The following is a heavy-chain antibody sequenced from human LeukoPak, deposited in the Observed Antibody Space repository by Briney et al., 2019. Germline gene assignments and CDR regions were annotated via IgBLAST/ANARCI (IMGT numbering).Heavy chain of an antibody. CDR3: ARDPYSSSWSYGMDV. CDR1: GLSFSNAW. Sequence: GASLRLSCVGSGLSFSNAWMSWVRPAPGKGLEWVANIKQDGSETVYVDSLKGRFTISRDNAQSSLYLQMNSLRAEDTAVYYCARDPYSSSWSYGMDVWGQGTTVTVSS. V-gene: IGHV3-7*05. J-gene: IGHJ6*02. CDR2: IKQDGSET. D-gene: IGHD6-13*01.